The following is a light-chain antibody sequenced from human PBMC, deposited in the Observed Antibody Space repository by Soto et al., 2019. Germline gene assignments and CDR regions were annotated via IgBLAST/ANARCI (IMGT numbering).Light chain of an antibody. CDR1: SSNIGNNY. CDR3: GTWDSSLSAVV. CDR2: DSD. V-gene: IGLV1-51*01. Sequence: QSLLTQPPSVSAAPGQKGTISCSGSSSNIGNNYVSWYQHLPGAAPKLLVYDSDNRPSGIPDRFSGSKSGTSATLGITGLQTGDEAYYYCGTWDSSLSAVVFGGGTKLTVL. J-gene: IGLJ3*02.